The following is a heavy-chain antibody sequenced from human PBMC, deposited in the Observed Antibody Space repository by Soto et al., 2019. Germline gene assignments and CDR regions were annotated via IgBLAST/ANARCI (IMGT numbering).Heavy chain of an antibody. J-gene: IGHJ4*02. D-gene: IGHD2-8*01. CDR1: GYTFTSYY. CDR2: INPSGGST. Sequence: QVQLVQSGAEAKKPGASVKISCKASGYTFTSYYMHWVRQAPGQGLEWVGIINPSGGSTNYAHKLQGTVPRTRDTSTSTVHMELNSLRSEDTAVYYCARPPYPGCINAVCYPLDYWGQGTLVTVSS. CDR3: ARPPYPGCINAVCYPLDY. V-gene: IGHV1-46*01.